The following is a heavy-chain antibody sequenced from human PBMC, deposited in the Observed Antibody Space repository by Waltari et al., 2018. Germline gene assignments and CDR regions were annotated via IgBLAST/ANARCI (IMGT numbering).Heavy chain of an antibody. D-gene: IGHD3-3*01. Sequence: QVQLVQSGAEVKKPGAAVKVSCKASGYKLSDYVMHWVRQAPGQGLEWMGWIRPGNGNTAYSRKFQDKITLTRDTLGYTLYMDLSRLTSDDTAIYYCTRLISPDFFDTFDVWGQGTLVTVSS. CDR1: GYKLSDYV. CDR3: TRLISPDFFDTFDV. J-gene: IGHJ3*01. V-gene: IGHV1-3*01. CDR2: IRPGNGNT.